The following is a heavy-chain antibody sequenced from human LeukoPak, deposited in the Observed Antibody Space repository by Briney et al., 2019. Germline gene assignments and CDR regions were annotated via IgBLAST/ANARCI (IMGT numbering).Heavy chain of an antibody. Sequence: GESLKISCKGSGYSFTSYWIGWVRQMPGKGLEWMGIIYPGDSDTRYSPSFQGQVTISADKSISTAYLQWSSLKASDTAMYYCASYGGNSVKGELHDAFDIWGQGTMVTVSS. CDR2: IYPGDSDT. V-gene: IGHV5-51*01. J-gene: IGHJ3*02. D-gene: IGHD4-23*01. CDR1: GYSFTSYW. CDR3: ASYGGNSVKGELHDAFDI.